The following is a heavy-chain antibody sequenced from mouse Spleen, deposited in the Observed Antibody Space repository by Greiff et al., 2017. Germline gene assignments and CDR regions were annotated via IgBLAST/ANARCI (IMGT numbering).Heavy chain of an antibody. Sequence: EVQGVESGGGLVKPGGSLKLSCAASGFTFSSYAMSWVRQTPEKRLEWVATISSGGSYTYYPDSVKGRFTISRDNAKNTLYLQMSSLRSEDTAMYYCARHGEDSSGYDYWGQGTTLTVSS. J-gene: IGHJ2*01. CDR1: GFTFSSYA. V-gene: IGHV5-9-3*01. D-gene: IGHD3-2*01. CDR3: ARHGEDSSGYDY. CDR2: ISSGGSYT.